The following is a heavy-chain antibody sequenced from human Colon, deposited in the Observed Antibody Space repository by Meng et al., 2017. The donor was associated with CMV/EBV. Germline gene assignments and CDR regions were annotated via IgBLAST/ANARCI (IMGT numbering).Heavy chain of an antibody. J-gene: IGHJ4*02. Sequence: GSLRLSCPVSGASTRSGSYYWSWIRQPPGRGRDWIGNIYYSWNTEYNPSLKSRVTISVDWSKNQFSLKMNSMTTADTAVYYCARERFVLWGGSSSYDFDSWGQGTLVTVSS. CDR1: GASTRSGSYY. D-gene: IGHD3-3*01. V-gene: IGHV4-61*01. CDR3: ARERFVLWGGSSSYDFDS. CDR2: IYYSWNT.